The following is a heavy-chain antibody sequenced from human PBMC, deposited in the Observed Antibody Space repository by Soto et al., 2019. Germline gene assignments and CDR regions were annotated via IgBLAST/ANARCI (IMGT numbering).Heavy chain of an antibody. CDR3: ARAGSRAEAGTPAEYLQH. V-gene: IGHV4-4*02. CDR2: IYHSGST. Sequence: RSLTCAVSGGPISSSNWWSWVRQPPGKGLEWIGEIYHSGSTNYNLSLKSRVTISVDKSKNQFSLKLSSVTAADTAVYYCARAGSRAEAGTPAEYLQHWGQGTLVTVYS. D-gene: IGHD6-13*01. J-gene: IGHJ1*01. CDR1: GGPISSSNW.